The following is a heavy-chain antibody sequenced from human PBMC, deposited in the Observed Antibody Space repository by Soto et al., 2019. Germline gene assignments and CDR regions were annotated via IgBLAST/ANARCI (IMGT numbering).Heavy chain of an antibody. CDR2: IIPIFGTA. Sequence: GASVKVSCTASGGTLSSYAISWVRQAPGQGLEWIGGIIPIFGTANYAQKFQGRGTITADESTSTAYMELSSLRSEDTAVYYCAREYYYDSSGYHGAAFDIWGQGTMVTVSS. J-gene: IGHJ3*02. CDR3: AREYYYDSSGYHGAAFDI. CDR1: GGTLSSYA. D-gene: IGHD3-22*01. V-gene: IGHV1-69*13.